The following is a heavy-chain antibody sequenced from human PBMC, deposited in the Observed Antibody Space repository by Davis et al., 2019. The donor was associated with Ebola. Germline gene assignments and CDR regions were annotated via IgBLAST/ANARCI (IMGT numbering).Heavy chain of an antibody. D-gene: IGHD5-12*01. V-gene: IGHV3-23*01. J-gene: IGHJ4*02. CDR1: GFTFSNHA. CDR3: ARSYLTYSGYGWAY. Sequence: GGSLRLSCAASGFTFSNHAMSWVRQAPGKGLEWVSSVTGYGGNTYYADSVKGRFTISRDNAKNSLYLQMNSLRAEDTAVYYCARSYLTYSGYGWAYWGQGTLVTVSS. CDR2: VTGYGGNT.